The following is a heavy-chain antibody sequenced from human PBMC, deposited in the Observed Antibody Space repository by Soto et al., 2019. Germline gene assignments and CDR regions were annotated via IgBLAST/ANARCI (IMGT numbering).Heavy chain of an antibody. D-gene: IGHD5-12*01. V-gene: IGHV3-7*04. CDR3: ARDRLDGYNYGNYFDY. CDR1: GFTFSSYW. CDR2: IKQDGSEK. J-gene: IGHJ4*02. Sequence: PGGSLRLSCAASGFTFSSYWMSWVRQAPGKGLEWVANIKQDGSEKYYVDSVKGRFTISRDNAKNSLYLQMNSLRAEDTAVYYCARDRLDGYNYGNYFDYWGQGTLVTVSS.